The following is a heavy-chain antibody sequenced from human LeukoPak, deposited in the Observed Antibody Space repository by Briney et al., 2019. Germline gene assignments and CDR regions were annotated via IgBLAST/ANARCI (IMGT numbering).Heavy chain of an antibody. Sequence: SETLSLTCTVSGGSISSYYWSWIRQPPGKGLEWIGYIFHSGSTNYNPSLKSRVTMSVDTSKNQFSLKLSSVTAADTAVYYCAREASSGWHIDYWGQGTLVTVSS. CDR1: GGSISSYY. CDR2: IFHSGST. V-gene: IGHV4-59*01. J-gene: IGHJ4*02. CDR3: AREASSGWHIDY. D-gene: IGHD6-19*01.